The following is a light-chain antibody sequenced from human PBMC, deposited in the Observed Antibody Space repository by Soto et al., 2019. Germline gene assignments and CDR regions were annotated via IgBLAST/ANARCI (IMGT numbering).Light chain of an antibody. CDR2: EVS. Sequence: FMTQTPLSLSIIPGQTSSISCKSRQSLLHSDGKTYFYWYVHKSGQAPQPLIYEVSNRFSGVPERFSGSGSRTDCTLKISRVAADDVGIYYCMQAIDIPWTFGQGTKVDIK. J-gene: IGKJ1*01. CDR1: QSLLHSDGKTY. CDR3: MQAIDIPWT. V-gene: IGKV2-29*02.